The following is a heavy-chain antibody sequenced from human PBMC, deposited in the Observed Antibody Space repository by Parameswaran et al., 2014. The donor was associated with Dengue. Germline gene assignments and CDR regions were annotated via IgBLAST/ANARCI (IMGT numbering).Heavy chain of an antibody. Sequence: SETLSLTCTVSGGSLSSSGHYWGWIRQPPGKGLEWIGSTSYRGTTYYTPSLNSRLSMSVDTSKNQLSLMLTSVTATDTAVYYCARYLSGTMGDLWGQGTMVTVSS. CDR2: TSYRGTT. CDR3: ARYLSGTMGDL. V-gene: IGHV4-39*01. J-gene: IGHJ3*01. CDR1: GGSLSSSGHY. D-gene: IGHD1-20*01.